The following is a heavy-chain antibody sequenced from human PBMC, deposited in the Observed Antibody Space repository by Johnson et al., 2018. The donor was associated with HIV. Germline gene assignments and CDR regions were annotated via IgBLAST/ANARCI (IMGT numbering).Heavy chain of an antibody. CDR1: GFTFSSYA. CDR3: AREAATTFWGWDAFDI. CDR2: ISYDGSNK. J-gene: IGHJ3*02. V-gene: IGHV3-30-3*01. Sequence: QEQLVESGGGAVQPGRSLRLSCAASGFTFSSYAIHWVRQAPGKGLAWVAVISYDGSNKYYTAYVKGRFTISSDNSKNTLYLQMNSLRAEDTAVYYCAREAATTFWGWDAFDIWGQGTMVTISS. D-gene: IGHD3-10*02.